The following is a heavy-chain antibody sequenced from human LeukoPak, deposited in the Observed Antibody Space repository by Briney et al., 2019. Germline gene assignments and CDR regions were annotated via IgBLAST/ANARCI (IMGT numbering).Heavy chain of an antibody. CDR3: VRHQRWPSWYFDL. V-gene: IGHV5-51*01. D-gene: IGHD5-24*01. CDR2: IYPGDSDT. Sequence: GESLKISCKGSGYSFTNYWIGWVRQMPGKGLERMGIIYPGDSDTRYSPSFQGQVTISADKSISIAYLQWSSLRASDTAIYFCVRHQRWPSWYFDLWGRGTLVTVSS. CDR1: GYSFTNYW. J-gene: IGHJ2*01.